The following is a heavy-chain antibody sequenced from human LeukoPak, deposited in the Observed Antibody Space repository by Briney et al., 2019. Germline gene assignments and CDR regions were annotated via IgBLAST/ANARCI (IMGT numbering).Heavy chain of an antibody. Sequence: PGGSLRLSCAASGFTFSSYAMSWVRQAPGKGLEWVSAISGSGGSTYYADSVKGRFTISRDNSKNTLYLQMNRLRAEDTAVYYCAKGVGGGYKVFDYWGQGTLVTVSS. D-gene: IGHD5-24*01. V-gene: IGHV3-23*01. CDR3: AKGVGGGYKVFDY. J-gene: IGHJ4*02. CDR2: ISGSGGST. CDR1: GFTFSSYA.